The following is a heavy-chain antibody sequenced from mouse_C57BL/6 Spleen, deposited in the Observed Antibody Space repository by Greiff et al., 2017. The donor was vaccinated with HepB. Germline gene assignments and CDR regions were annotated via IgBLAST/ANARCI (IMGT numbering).Heavy chain of an antibody. CDR3: ARGELRGWYFDV. CDR2: IYPGDGDT. V-gene: IGHV1-82*01. CDR1: GYAFSSSW. J-gene: IGHJ1*03. D-gene: IGHD1-1*01. Sequence: VKLQQSGPELVKPGASVKISCKASGYAFSSSWMNWVKQRPGKGLEWIGRIYPGDGDTNYNGKFKGKATLTADKSSSTAYMQLSSLTSEDSAVYFCARGELRGWYFDVWGTGTTVTVSS.